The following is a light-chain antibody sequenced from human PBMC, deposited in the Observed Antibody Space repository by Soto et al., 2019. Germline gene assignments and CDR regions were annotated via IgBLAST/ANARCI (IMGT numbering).Light chain of an antibody. CDR2: KAS. CDR1: QTISSW. Sequence: EIQMTQSPSTLSGSVGDRVTITCRASQTISSWLAWYQQKPGKAPKLLIYKASTLKSGVPSRFSGSGSGTEFTLTISSLQPDDFATYYCQQYNSYWRTFGQGTKVDIK. CDR3: QQYNSYWRT. J-gene: IGKJ1*01. V-gene: IGKV1-5*03.